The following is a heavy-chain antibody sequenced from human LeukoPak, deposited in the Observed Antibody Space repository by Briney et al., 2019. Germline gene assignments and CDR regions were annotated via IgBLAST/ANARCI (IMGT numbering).Heavy chain of an antibody. D-gene: IGHD3-10*01. CDR2: ISGSGGST. CDR1: GFTFSSYA. V-gene: IGHV3-23*01. J-gene: IGHJ4*02. CDR3: AKDAITMVRGVIRGGYFDY. Sequence: GGSLRLSCAASGFTFSSYAMSWVRQAPGKGREWVSAISGSGGSTYYADSVKGRFTISRDNSKNTLYLQMNSLRAEDTAVYYCAKDAITMVRGVIRGGYFDYWGQGTLVTVSS.